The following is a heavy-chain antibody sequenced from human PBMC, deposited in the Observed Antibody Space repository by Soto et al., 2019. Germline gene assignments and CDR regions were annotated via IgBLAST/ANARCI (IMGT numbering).Heavy chain of an antibody. Sequence: SETLSLTCAVSGDSISSRSHYWNWIRRVPGKGLEFIGYIFYTGATYYNPSLRGRISMSVDTSKNQFSLTLRSVTAADTAIYYCARQGRHSGGMRESWFDPWGQGTQVTVSS. CDR3: ARQGRHSGGMRESWFDP. V-gene: IGHV4-31*11. CDR2: IFYTGAT. CDR1: GDSISSRSHY. J-gene: IGHJ5*02. D-gene: IGHD3-10*01.